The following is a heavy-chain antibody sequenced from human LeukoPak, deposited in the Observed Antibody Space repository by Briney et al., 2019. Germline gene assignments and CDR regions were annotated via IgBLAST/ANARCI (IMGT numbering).Heavy chain of an antibody. V-gene: IGHV4-59*01. CDR3: ARGTLRGYNGAYGMDV. D-gene: IGHD5-12*01. CDR1: GGSLSGYY. J-gene: IGHJ6*02. CDR2: IYNSGST. Sequence: SETLSLTCAVSGGSLSGYYWSWIRQPPGKGLEWIGYIYNSGSTNYNPSLQSRVTIPADTSKNHFSLSLSSVTAADTALYYCARGTLRGYNGAYGMDVWGQGTTVTVSS.